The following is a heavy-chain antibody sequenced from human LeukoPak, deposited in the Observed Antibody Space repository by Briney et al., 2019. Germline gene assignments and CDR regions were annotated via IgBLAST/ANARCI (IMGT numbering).Heavy chain of an antibody. CDR1: GFTFSSYA. Sequence: GGSLRLSCATSGFTFSSYAMHWVRQVPGKGLEWVSLISGDGDSTYYPDSVKGRFTISRDNSKNSLYLQMNSLRTEDTALYYCAKDIGADYYYDSSGYFIWGQGTMVTVSS. V-gene: IGHV3-43*02. CDR3: AKDIGADYYYDSSGYFI. J-gene: IGHJ3*02. D-gene: IGHD3-22*01. CDR2: ISGDGDST.